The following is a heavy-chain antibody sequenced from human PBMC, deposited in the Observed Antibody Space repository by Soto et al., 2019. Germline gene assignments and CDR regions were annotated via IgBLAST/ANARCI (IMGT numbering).Heavy chain of an antibody. CDR2: IYSSGAT. J-gene: IGHJ3*02. V-gene: IGHV4-39*01. CDR3: ASQRRNDLDI. Sequence: SETRSLTGTVSGGSISSSSYYWCGSRQPPWKGLDWFGNIYSSGATYYTPSLKSRVTISVDTSKNQFSLQLTSVTAADTAVYYCASQRRNDLDIWGQGTMVTVSS. CDR1: GGSISSSSYY.